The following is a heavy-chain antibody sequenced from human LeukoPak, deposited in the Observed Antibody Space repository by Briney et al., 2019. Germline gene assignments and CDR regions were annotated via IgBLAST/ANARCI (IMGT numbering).Heavy chain of an antibody. CDR3: ASHIAARQVFNY. J-gene: IGHJ4*02. V-gene: IGHV4-39*07. CDR2: IYYSGST. D-gene: IGHD6-6*01. CDR1: GGSISSSSYY. Sequence: PSETLSLTCTVSGGSISSSSYYWGWIRQPPGKGLEWIGSIYYSGSTYYNPSLKSRVTISVDTSKNQFSLKLSSVTAADTAVYYCASHIAARQVFNYWGQGTLVTVSS.